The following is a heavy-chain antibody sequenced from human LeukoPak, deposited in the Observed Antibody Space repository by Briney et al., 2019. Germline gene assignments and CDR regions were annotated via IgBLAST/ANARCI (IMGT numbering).Heavy chain of an antibody. D-gene: IGHD2-21*02. CDR3: ATTQRSDVTQH. CDR2: ISYDGSNK. Sequence: GRSLRLSCAASGFTFSSYGMHWVRQAPGKGLEWVAVISYDGSNKYYADSVKGRFTISRDNSKNTLYLQMNSLRAEDTAVHYYATTQRSDVTQHWGQGTLVTVSS. CDR1: GFTFSSYG. J-gene: IGHJ1*01. V-gene: IGHV3-30*03.